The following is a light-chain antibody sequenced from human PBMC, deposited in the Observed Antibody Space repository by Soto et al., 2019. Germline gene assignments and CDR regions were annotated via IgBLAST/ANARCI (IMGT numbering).Light chain of an antibody. CDR3: SAYTHSNTVI. CDR1: SSDVAAYNS. V-gene: IGLV2-14*03. CDR2: EVI. J-gene: IGLJ2*01. Sequence: QSALTQPASVSGSPGQSITISCTGTSSDVAAYNSVSWYQQHPGEVPKLMIYEVIKRPSGISDRFSGSKSGNTASLTISGLQAEDEADYYCSAYTHSNTVIFGGGTQLTVL.